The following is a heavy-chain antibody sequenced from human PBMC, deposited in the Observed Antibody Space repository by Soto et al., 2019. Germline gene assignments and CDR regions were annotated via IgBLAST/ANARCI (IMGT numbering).Heavy chain of an antibody. CDR2: IYYSGST. Sequence: SLTCTVSGGSISSYYWSWIRQPPGKGLEWIGYIYYSGSTNYNPSLKSRVTISVDTSKNQFSLKLTSVTAADTAVYYCARDKITGLFDYWGQGTLVTGSS. CDR3: ARDKITGLFDY. CDR1: GGSISSYY. V-gene: IGHV4-59*12. D-gene: IGHD2-8*02. J-gene: IGHJ4*02.